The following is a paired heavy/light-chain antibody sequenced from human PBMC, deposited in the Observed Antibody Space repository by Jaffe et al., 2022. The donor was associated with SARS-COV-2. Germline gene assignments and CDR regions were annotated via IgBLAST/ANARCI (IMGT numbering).Heavy chain of an antibody. J-gene: IGHJ3*01. CDR3: AREVTHAFDL. CDR2: IYSDDNT. Sequence: EVQLVDSGGGLVQPGGSLRVSCAASGFTVSSNYMSWVRQAPGKGLEWVSIIYSDDNTYYADSVKGRFTISRDNSKNTLHLQMNSLRADDTAIYYCAREVTHAFDLWGQGTMVTVSS. CDR1: GFTVSSNY. D-gene: IGHD4-4*01. V-gene: IGHV3-66*02.
Light chain of an antibody. J-gene: IGKJ2*01. CDR3: QQYNSYVYT. Sequence: DIQMTQSPSTLSASVGDRVTITCRASQNISPWLAWYQQKPGTAPKLLIYKASSLESGVPSRFSGSGSGTEFTLTISSLQPDDFATYYCQQYNSYVYTFGQGTKLEIK. V-gene: IGKV1-5*03. CDR2: KAS. CDR1: QNISPW.